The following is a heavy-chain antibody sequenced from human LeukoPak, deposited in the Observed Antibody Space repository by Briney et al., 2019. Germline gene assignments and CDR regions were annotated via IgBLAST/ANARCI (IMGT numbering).Heavy chain of an antibody. CDR3: ARELGDPYYYYYGMDV. CDR1: GFTFSSYG. D-gene: IGHD2-21*02. Sequence: GRSLRLSCAASGFTFSSYGMHWVRQAPGKGLEWVAVIWYGGNNKYYADSVEGRFTISRDNSKNTLYLQMNSLPAEDTAVYYCARELGDPYYYYYGMDVWGQGTTVTVSS. J-gene: IGHJ6*02. CDR2: IWYGGNNK. V-gene: IGHV3-33*01.